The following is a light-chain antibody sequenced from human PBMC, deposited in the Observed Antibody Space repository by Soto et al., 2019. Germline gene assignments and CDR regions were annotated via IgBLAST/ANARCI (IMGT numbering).Light chain of an antibody. CDR2: RAS. V-gene: IGKV3-15*01. Sequence: EILLTQSPATLAVSPGEGATLSCRASQSVRDNLAWYQQKPGQAPRLLIYRASTRATGVPARFSGSGSGKEFTLTISSLQSEDVSVYFCQHYNFWPHTFGQGTKLEIK. CDR3: QHYNFWPHT. J-gene: IGKJ2*01. CDR1: QSVRDN.